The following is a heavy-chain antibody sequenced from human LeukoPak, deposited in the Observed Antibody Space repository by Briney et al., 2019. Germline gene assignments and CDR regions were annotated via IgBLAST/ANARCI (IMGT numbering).Heavy chain of an antibody. Sequence: GGSLRLSCAASGFTFSSYGMHWVRQAPGKGLEWVAVISYDGSNKYYADSVKGRFTISRDNSKNTLYLQMGSLRAEDMAVYYCARRGSGFSQNYFDYWGQGTLVTVSS. CDR1: GFTFSSYG. J-gene: IGHJ4*02. D-gene: IGHD3-22*01. CDR2: ISYDGSNK. V-gene: IGHV3-30*03. CDR3: ARRGSGFSQNYFDY.